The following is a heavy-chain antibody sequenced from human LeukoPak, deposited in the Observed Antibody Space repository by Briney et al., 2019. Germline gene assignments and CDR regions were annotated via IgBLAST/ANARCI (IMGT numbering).Heavy chain of an antibody. D-gene: IGHD3-10*01. CDR2: IYYTGIT. CDR3: ARVTVILRFGEPIGPPDY. V-gene: IGHV4-31*03. CDR1: FGSISSGGHY. J-gene: IGHJ4*02. Sequence: SETLSLTCIVSFGSISSGGHYWSWIRQDPGKGLEWIGFIYYTGITYFNPSLKSRVTMSVDTSKNQFSLNLSSVTVADTAVYYCARVTVILRFGEPIGPPDYWGQGTLVTVSS.